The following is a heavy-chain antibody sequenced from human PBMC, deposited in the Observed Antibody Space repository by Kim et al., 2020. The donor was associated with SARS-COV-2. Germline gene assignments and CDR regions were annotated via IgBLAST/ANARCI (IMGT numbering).Heavy chain of an antibody. D-gene: IGHD3-10*01. Sequence: GGSLRLSCAASGFTFSSYGMHWVRQAPGKGLEWVAVIWYDGSNKYYADSVKGRFTISRDNSKNTLYLQMNSLRAEDTAVYYCASRLGPKITMVRGVKGGRMDVWGQGTTVTVSS. CDR3: ASRLGPKITMVRGVKGGRMDV. J-gene: IGHJ6*02. CDR1: GFTFSSYG. CDR2: IWYDGSNK. V-gene: IGHV3-33*01.